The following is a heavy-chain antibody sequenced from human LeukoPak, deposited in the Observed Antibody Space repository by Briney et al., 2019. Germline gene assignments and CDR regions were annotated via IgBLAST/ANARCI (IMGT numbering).Heavy chain of an antibody. CDR2: RGSDGTP. Sequence: GGTVGHSCAASGFIFSNHAFSWVRQAPGKGREWVSARGSDGTPYYTDSLKGRFTISGDNSKNTVYLQLSGLRLEDTAVYYCASRTWVGAGYYAFDIWGQGTMVTVSS. D-gene: IGHD1-26*01. V-gene: IGHV3-23*01. J-gene: IGHJ3*02. CDR3: ASRTWVGAGYYAFDI. CDR1: GFIFSNHA.